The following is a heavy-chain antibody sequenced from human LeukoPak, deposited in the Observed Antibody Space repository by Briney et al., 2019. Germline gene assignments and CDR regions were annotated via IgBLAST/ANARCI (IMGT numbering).Heavy chain of an antibody. CDR1: GFTFSSYS. V-gene: IGHV3-48*04. CDR3: ARDRGNGYYYYYMDV. D-gene: IGHD2-8*01. J-gene: IGHJ6*03. Sequence: GGSLRLSCAASGFTFSSYSMNWVRQAPGKGLEWVSYISNSSSTIYYADSVKGRFTISRDNAKNSLYLQMNSLRAEDTAVYYCARDRGNGYYYYYMDVWGKGTTVTVSS. CDR2: ISNSSSTI.